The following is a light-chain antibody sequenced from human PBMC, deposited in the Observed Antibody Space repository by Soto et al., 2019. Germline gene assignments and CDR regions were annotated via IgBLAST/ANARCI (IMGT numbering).Light chain of an antibody. J-gene: IGLJ2*01. CDR1: SSDVGSYNL. Sequence: QSALTQPASVSGSPVQSITISCTGTSSDVGSYNLVSWYQHHRGKAPKVIIYEDSKRPSGASNRFSGSKSGNTASLTISGLQAEDEADYYCCSYAGSSSWVFGGGTQLTVL. V-gene: IGLV2-23*01. CDR2: EDS. CDR3: CSYAGSSSWV.